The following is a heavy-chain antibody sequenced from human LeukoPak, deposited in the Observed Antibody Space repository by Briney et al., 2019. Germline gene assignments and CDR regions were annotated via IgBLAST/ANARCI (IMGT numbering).Heavy chain of an antibody. CDR2: IKSDGSST. Sequence: PGGSLRLSCAASGFTFSTSWMHWFRQAPGRGLVWVSRIKSDGSSTTYADSVKGRFTISRDNAKNTLYLQMNSLRAEDTAMYYCARDIVGGVIDYWGQGTRVTVSS. D-gene: IGHD1-26*01. CDR1: GFTFSTSW. V-gene: IGHV3-74*01. J-gene: IGHJ4*02. CDR3: ARDIVGGVIDY.